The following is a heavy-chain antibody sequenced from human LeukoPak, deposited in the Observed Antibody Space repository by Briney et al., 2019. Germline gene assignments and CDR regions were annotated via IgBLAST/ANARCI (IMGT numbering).Heavy chain of an antibody. Sequence: GGSLRLSCTASGFSFSGHWMHWARQLPGKGLVWVSRISPTGSTTSYADSVKGRFTISRDNSKNTLYLQMNSLRAEDTAVYYCAKTYYYEGGAFDIWGQGTMVTVSS. CDR3: AKTYYYEGGAFDI. V-gene: IGHV3-74*01. CDR2: ISPTGSTT. J-gene: IGHJ3*02. D-gene: IGHD3-22*01. CDR1: GFSFSGHW.